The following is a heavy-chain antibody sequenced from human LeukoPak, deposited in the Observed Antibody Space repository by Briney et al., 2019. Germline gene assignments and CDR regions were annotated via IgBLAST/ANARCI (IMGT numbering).Heavy chain of an antibody. Sequence: GRSLRLSCAASGFTFSSYGMHWVRQAPGKGLEWVAVIWYDGSNKYYADSVKGRFTISRDSSKNTLYLQMNSLRAEDTAVYYCARDYYDSSGYYFDYWGQGTLVTVSS. CDR1: GFTFSSYG. V-gene: IGHV3-33*01. D-gene: IGHD3-22*01. CDR2: IWYDGSNK. CDR3: ARDYYDSSGYYFDY. J-gene: IGHJ4*02.